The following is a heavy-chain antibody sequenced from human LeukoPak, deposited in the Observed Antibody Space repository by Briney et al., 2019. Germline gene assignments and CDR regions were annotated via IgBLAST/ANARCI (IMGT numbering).Heavy chain of an antibody. J-gene: IGHJ4*02. V-gene: IGHV4-4*02. D-gene: IGHD6-19*01. CDR3: AREVYSSGWYVGDFDY. CDR2: IYHSGST. CDR1: GGSISRSNW. Sequence: SETLSLTCAVSGGSISRSNWWSWVRQPPGKGLEWIGEIYHSGSTNCNPSLKSRVTISVATSKNQFSLKLSSVTAADTAVYYCAREVYSSGWYVGDFDYWGQGTLVTVSS.